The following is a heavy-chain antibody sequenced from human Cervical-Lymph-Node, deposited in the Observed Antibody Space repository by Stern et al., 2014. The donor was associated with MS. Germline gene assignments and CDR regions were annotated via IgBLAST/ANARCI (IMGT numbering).Heavy chain of an antibody. J-gene: IGHJ6*02. Sequence: EVQLVESGGGLVQPGRSLRLSCAASGFNFDGFAMFWVRRAPGKGLEWVSSISWNSGYIDYADSVKGRFTISRDNANKSLYLQMNSLRAEDTALYYCAGGYYYGTNYFGMDVWGQGTTVTVSS. CDR3: AGGYYYGTNYFGMDV. V-gene: IGHV3-9*01. CDR1: GFNFDGFA. D-gene: IGHD3-22*01. CDR2: ISWNSGYI.